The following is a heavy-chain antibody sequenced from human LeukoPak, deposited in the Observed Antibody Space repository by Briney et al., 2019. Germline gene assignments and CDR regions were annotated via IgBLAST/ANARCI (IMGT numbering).Heavy chain of an antibody. CDR1: GGSISSYY. D-gene: IGHD6-19*01. CDR3: ARQEYSSGWVRGFDP. J-gene: IGHJ5*02. V-gene: IGHV4-4*07. Sequence: PSETLSLTCTVSGGSISSYYWSWIRQPAGKGLEWIGRIYTSGSTNYNPFLKSRVTMSVDTSKNQFSLKLSSVTAADTAVYYCARQEYSSGWVRGFDPWGQGTLVTVSS. CDR2: IYTSGST.